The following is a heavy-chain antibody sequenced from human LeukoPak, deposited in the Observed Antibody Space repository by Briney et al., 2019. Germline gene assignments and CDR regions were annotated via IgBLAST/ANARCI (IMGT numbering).Heavy chain of an antibody. Sequence: PSETLSLTCTVSGGSISSGSYYWSWIRQPAGKGLEWIGRIYIGGSTNYNPSLKSRVTISVDTSKNQFSLKLSSVTAADTAMYYCAREDYYYMDVWGKGTTVTVSS. CDR2: IYIGGST. J-gene: IGHJ6*03. CDR3: AREDYYYMDV. V-gene: IGHV4-61*02. CDR1: GGSISSGSYY.